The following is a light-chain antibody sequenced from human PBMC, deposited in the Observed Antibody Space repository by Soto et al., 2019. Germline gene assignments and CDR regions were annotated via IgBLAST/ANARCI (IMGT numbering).Light chain of an antibody. V-gene: IGKV1-27*01. Sequence: DIPMTQSPSSLSASVGDRVTITCRASQGINNYLAWYQQKPGKVPKLLIYGASTLQPGVPSRFSGSGSGTDFTLTISGLQTEDIATYYCQNYHIAPFSFGPGTKVNIK. CDR2: GAS. J-gene: IGKJ3*01. CDR3: QNYHIAPFS. CDR1: QGINNY.